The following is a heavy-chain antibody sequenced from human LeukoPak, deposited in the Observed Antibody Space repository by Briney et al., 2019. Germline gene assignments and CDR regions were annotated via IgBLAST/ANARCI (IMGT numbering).Heavy chain of an antibody. CDR2: IDTAGRT. J-gene: IGHJ5*02. Sequence: PGGSLRLSCAASGFTFSNHDMHWVRQPTGEGLEWVSAIDTAGRTYYIDSVKGRFTISRENANNFVYLQMNSLRAGDTAVYHCIRGGDGFDPWGQGTLVTVSS. V-gene: IGHV3-13*01. CDR1: GFTFSNHD. D-gene: IGHD3-10*01. CDR3: IRGGDGFDP.